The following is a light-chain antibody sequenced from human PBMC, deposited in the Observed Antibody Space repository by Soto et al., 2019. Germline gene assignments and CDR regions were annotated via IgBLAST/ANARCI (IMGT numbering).Light chain of an antibody. V-gene: IGLV1-47*01. J-gene: IGLJ2*01. CDR3: AAWDDRLSEVV. CDR2: RNN. CDR1: SSNIGSNY. Sequence: QSALTQPPSASGTPGQRVTISCSGSSSNIGSNYVYWYQQLPGTAPKLLIYRNNQRPSGVPDRFSGSKSGTSVSLAISGLRSEDEADYHCAAWDDRLSEVVFGGGTKVTVL.